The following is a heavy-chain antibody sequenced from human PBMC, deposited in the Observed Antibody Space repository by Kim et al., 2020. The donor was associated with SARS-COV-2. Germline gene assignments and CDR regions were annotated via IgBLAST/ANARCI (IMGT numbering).Heavy chain of an antibody. CDR2: IKSKTDGGTT. CDR3: TTEKASVPGTY. CDR1: GFTFTKTW. V-gene: IGHV3-15*01. J-gene: IGHJ4*02. D-gene: IGHD6-19*01. Sequence: GGSLRLSCAASGFTFTKTWMSWVRQAPGKWLEWVGRIKSKTDGGTTDYAAPVKGRFTISRDDSKNTLYLQMNSLKTEDTAVYFCTTEKASVPGTYWGQGTLVTVSS.